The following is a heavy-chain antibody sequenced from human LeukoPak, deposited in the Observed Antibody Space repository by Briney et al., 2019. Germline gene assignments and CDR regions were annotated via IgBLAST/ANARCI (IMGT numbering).Heavy chain of an antibody. CDR1: GGSISSSTSDYY. D-gene: IGHD2-2*01. J-gene: IGHJ4*02. CDR2: ISYSWTT. CDR3: ARHRHSHQYDY. V-gene: IGHV4-39*01. Sequence: KSSETLSLTCSVSGGSISSSTSDYYWGWVRQPPGKGLEWIGSISYSWTTYYNPSLKSRVTISADTSNNQFSLKLTSVTAADTAVYYCARHRHSHQYDYWGQGTLATVSS.